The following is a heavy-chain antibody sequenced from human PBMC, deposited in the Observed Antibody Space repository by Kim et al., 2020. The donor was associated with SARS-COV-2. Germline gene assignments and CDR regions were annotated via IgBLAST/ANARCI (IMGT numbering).Heavy chain of an antibody. D-gene: IGHD6-19*01. CDR2: INHSGST. Sequence: SETLSLTCAVYGGSFSGYYWSWIRQPPGKGLEWIGEINHSGSTNYNPSLKSRVTISVDTSKNQFSLKLSSVTAADTAVYYCARGRRSGWSVWGQGTLVTVSS. V-gene: IGHV4-34*01. J-gene: IGHJ4*02. CDR3: ARGRRSGWSV. CDR1: GGSFSGYY.